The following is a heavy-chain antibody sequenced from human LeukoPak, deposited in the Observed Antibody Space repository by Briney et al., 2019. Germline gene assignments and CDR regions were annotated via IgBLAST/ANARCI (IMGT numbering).Heavy chain of an antibody. CDR1: GFTFSSYA. D-gene: IGHD5-24*01. Sequence: PGGSLRLSRAASGFTFSSYAIHWVRQAPGKGLEWVAVISYDGSNKYYADSVKGRFTISRDNSKNTLYLQMNSLRAEDTAVYYCARGGRDGYTPFHWGQGTLVTVSS. V-gene: IGHV3-30*04. CDR3: ARGGRDGYTPFH. J-gene: IGHJ4*02. CDR2: ISYDGSNK.